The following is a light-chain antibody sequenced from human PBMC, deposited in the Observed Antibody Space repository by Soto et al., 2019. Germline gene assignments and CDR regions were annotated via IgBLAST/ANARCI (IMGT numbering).Light chain of an antibody. CDR1: TYDVGNYNL. CDR3: CSYAGASRWI. J-gene: IGLJ2*01. V-gene: IGLV2-23*02. CDR2: EVS. Sequence: QSALTQPASLSESPGQSITISCTGSTYDVGNYNLVSWYQQHPGKAPKLTIFEVSKRPSGVSNRFAGSKSGNTASLTISGLQPEDEADYYCCSYAGASRWIFGGGTQLTVL.